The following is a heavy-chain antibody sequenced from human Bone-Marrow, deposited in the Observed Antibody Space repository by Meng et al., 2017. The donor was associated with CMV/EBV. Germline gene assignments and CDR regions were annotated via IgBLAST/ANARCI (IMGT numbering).Heavy chain of an antibody. CDR1: GYTFTSYG. Sequence: ASVKVSCKASGYTFTSYGISWVRQAPGQGLEWMGWISAYNGNTNYAQKLQGRVTMTTDTSTSTAYMELSSLRSEDTAVYYCARGYCSGGSCYWNYYYGMDVWGQGTTVTVSS. D-gene: IGHD2-15*01. V-gene: IGHV1-18*01. CDR2: ISAYNGNT. CDR3: ARGYCSGGSCYWNYYYGMDV. J-gene: IGHJ6*02.